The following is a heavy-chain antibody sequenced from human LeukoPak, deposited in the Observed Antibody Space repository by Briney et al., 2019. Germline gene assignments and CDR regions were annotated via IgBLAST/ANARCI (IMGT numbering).Heavy chain of an antibody. CDR3: ARIYGGYVFDY. Sequence: TGGSLRLSCAASGLTFSSYGMNWVRQAPGKGLEWVSYISSSASTIYYADSVKGRFTISRDNAKNSLCLQMNRLSAEDTAVYYCARIYGGYVFDYWGQGTLVTVSS. V-gene: IGHV3-48*03. D-gene: IGHD5-12*01. CDR1: GLTFSSYG. CDR2: ISSSASTI. J-gene: IGHJ4*02.